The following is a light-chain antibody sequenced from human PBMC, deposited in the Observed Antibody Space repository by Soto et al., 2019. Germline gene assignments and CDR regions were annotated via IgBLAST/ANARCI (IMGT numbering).Light chain of an antibody. Sequence: EIVLTQSPGTLSLSQGERATLSCRASQSVSNNYLAWYQQKPGQAPRLLIYGASTRATGIPARFSGSGSGTEFTLTISSLQSEDFAVYYCQQYNNWPRTFGQGTKVDI. CDR1: QSVSNN. V-gene: IGKV3-15*01. CDR3: QQYNNWPRT. J-gene: IGKJ1*01. CDR2: GAS.